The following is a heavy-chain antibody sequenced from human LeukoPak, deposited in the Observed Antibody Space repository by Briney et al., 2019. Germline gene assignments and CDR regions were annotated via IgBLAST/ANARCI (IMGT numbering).Heavy chain of an antibody. V-gene: IGHV1-3*01. Sequence: ASVKVSCKASGYTFTSYAMHWVRQAPRQRLEWMGWINAGNGNTKYSQKFQGRVTITRDTSASTAYMELSSLRSEDTAVYYCARHSGSSWYLDAFDIWGQGTMVTVSS. CDR2: INAGNGNT. CDR3: ARHSGSSWYLDAFDI. D-gene: IGHD6-13*01. J-gene: IGHJ3*02. CDR1: GYTFTSYA.